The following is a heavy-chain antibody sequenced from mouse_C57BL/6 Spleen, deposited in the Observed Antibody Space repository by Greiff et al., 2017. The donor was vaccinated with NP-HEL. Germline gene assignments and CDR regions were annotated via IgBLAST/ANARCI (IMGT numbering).Heavy chain of an antibody. Sequence: EVQGVESGGGLVKPGGSLKLSCAASGFTFSSYAMSWVRQTPEKRLEWVATISDGGSYAYYPDNVKGRFTISRDNAKNNLYLQMSHLKSEDTAMYYCARDEGGTKGAWFAYWGQGTLVTVSA. CDR3: ARDEGGTKGAWFAY. CDR1: GFTFSSYA. V-gene: IGHV5-4*01. CDR2: ISDGGSYA. D-gene: IGHD2-14*01. J-gene: IGHJ3*01.